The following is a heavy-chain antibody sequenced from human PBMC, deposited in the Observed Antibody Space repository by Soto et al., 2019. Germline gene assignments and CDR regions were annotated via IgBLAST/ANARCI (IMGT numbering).Heavy chain of an antibody. CDR3: ARTSGGMIRGGA. CDR2: IYTGGNT. CDR1: GFTVSSTY. J-gene: IGHJ5*02. V-gene: IGHV3-66*01. Sequence: EVQLVESGGGLVQPGGSLRLSCAASGFTVSSTYMNWVRQAPGKGLEWVSIIYTGGNTYYADSVKGRFTISRDDSKNTVYLQMNSLRAEDTALYYCARTSGGMIRGGAWGQGTLVTVSS. D-gene: IGHD1-26*01.